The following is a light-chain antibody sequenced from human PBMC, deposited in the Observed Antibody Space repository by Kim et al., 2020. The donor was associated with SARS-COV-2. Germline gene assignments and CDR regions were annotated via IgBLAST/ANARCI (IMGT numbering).Light chain of an antibody. CDR1: QGVSHN. J-gene: IGKJ2*03. Sequence: LPVSLGETATLFCRASQGVSHNLAWYQQKRGQATRLLIYGASTRATDLPASFTGSGSGTEFTLTISSLQSEDFAVYFCQQYNHWYSFGQGTKLEI. V-gene: IGKV3-15*01. CDR3: QQYNHWYS. CDR2: GAS.